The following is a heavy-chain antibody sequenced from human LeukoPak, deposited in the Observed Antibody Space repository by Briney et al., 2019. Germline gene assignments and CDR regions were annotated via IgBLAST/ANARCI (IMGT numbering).Heavy chain of an antibody. V-gene: IGHV3-7*01. CDR2: INPDGSQK. CDR1: GFTFSLYW. CDR3: AGGSRAFDI. J-gene: IGHJ3*02. D-gene: IGHD3-10*01. Sequence: GGSLRLSCAASGFTFSLYWMTWVRQSPGKGLEWVADINPDGSQKYSVDSVKGRFTISRDNAKNSLYLQMNSLRAEDTAVYYCAGGSRAFDIWGQGTMVTVSS.